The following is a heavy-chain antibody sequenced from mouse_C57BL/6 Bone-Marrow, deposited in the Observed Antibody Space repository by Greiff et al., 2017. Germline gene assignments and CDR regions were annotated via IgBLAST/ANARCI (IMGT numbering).Heavy chain of an antibody. D-gene: IGHD1-1*01. J-gene: IGHJ2*01. CDR2: LNPNNGGT. Sequence: VQLKQSGPELVKPGASVKMSCKASGYTFTDYNMHWVKQSHGKSLEWIGYLNPNNGGTSYNQQFKGKATLTVNKSSSPAYMELRSLTSEDAAVYYGARRGYYGSSHFDYWGQGTTLTVSS. V-gene: IGHV1-22*01. CDR1: GYTFTDYN. CDR3: ARRGYYGSSHFDY.